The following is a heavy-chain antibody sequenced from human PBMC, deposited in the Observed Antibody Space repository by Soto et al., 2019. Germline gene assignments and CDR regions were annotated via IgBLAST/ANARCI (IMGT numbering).Heavy chain of an antibody. CDR3: ARGLEWLRFYYYYGMDV. CDR1: GYSFTIYG. J-gene: IGHJ6*02. V-gene: IGHV1-8*01. D-gene: IGHD5-12*01. CDR2: MNPNSGNT. Sequence: ALVKVSCEASGYSFTIYGINCVLQSTLEWIEWMGCMNPNSGNTGYAQKFQGRVTMTRNTSISTAYMELSSLRSEDTAVYYCARGLEWLRFYYYYGMDVWGQGTTVTVSS.